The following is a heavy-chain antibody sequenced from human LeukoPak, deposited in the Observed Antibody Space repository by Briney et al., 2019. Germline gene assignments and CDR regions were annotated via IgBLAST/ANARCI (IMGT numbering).Heavy chain of an antibody. CDR2: INHSGST. V-gene: IGHV4-34*01. J-gene: IGHJ4*03. CDR3: ARGLPGRRYCSSTSCYSGYFDY. Sequence: SETLSLTCAVYGGSFSGYYWSWIRQPPGKGLEWIGEINHSGSTNYIPSLKSRVTISVDTSKNQFSLKLSSVTAADTAVYYCARGLPGRRYCSSTSCYSGYFDYWGQGTMVTVSS. CDR1: GGSFSGYY. D-gene: IGHD2-2*01.